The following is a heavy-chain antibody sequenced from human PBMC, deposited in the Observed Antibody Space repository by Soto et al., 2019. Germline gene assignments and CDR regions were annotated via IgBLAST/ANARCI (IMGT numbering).Heavy chain of an antibody. D-gene: IGHD2-15*01. Sequence: SETLSLTCAVSGGSISSGGYSWSWIRQPPGKGLEWIGYIYHSGSTYYNPSLKSRVTISVDRSKNQFSLKLSSVTAADTAVYYCSRGQVVAAQHWGQGTLVTVSS. V-gene: IGHV4-30-2*01. CDR2: IYHSGST. CDR3: SRGQVVAAQH. CDR1: GGSISSGGYS. J-gene: IGHJ4*02.